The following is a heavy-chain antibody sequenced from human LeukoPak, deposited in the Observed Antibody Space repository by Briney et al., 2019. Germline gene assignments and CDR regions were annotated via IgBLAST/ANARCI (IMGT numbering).Heavy chain of an antibody. D-gene: IGHD5-18*01. CDR3: ARDAVDTAMAPYDAFDI. Sequence: ASVKVSCKASGYIFTSYFLYWVRQAPGQGLEWMGLINPSGGSTRYAQKFQGRVTMTRDTSTSTVYMELSSLRSEDTAVYYCARDAVDTAMAPYDAFDIWGQGTMVTVSS. CDR1: GYIFTSYF. J-gene: IGHJ3*02. CDR2: INPSGGST. V-gene: IGHV1-46*01.